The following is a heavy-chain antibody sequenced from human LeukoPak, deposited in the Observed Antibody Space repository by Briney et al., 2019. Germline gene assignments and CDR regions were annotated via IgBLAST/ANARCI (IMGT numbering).Heavy chain of an antibody. D-gene: IGHD2-2*01. CDR1: GGTFTSYA. Sequence: ASVTVSCKASGGTFTSYAISWVRQAPGQGLEWMGGIIPIFGTANYAQKFQGRVTITADESTSTAYMELSSLRSEDTAVYYCFLIVVVPAAIAYWGQGTLVTVSS. CDR2: IIPIFGTA. CDR3: FLIVVVPAAIAY. V-gene: IGHV1-69*01. J-gene: IGHJ4*02.